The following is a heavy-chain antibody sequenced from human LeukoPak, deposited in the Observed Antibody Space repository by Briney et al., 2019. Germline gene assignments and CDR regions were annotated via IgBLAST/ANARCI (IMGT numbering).Heavy chain of an antibody. Sequence: GGSLRLSCAASGFTFSTYSLNWVRQAPGKGLEWVSSIGSIGNYIYYADSVKGRFTISRDNARNSLFLQMNSLRAEDTAVYYCARDLRYCSSASCSENGAFDIWGQGTMVTVSS. CDR1: GFTFSTYS. J-gene: IGHJ3*02. CDR3: ARDLRYCSSASCSENGAFDI. V-gene: IGHV3-21*01. CDR2: IGSIGNYI. D-gene: IGHD2-2*01.